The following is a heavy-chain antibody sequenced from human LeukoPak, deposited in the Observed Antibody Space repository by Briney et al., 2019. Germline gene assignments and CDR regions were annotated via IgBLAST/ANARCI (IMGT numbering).Heavy chain of an antibody. CDR2: MIGSSGDT. V-gene: IGHV3-23*01. J-gene: IGHJ4*02. Sequence: GGSLRLSCAASGFRFSNFAMSWVRQAPGKGLEWVSLMIGSSGDTLYADSVKGRFTISRDISKNRLYLQMNSLRAEDTALYYCAKGAYDYIEMGYFDDWGQGTLVTVSS. D-gene: IGHD5-12*01. CDR3: AKGAYDYIEMGYFDD. CDR1: GFRFSNFA.